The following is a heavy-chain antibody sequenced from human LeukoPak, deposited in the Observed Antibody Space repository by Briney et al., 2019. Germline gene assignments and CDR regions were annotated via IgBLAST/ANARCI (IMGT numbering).Heavy chain of an antibody. CDR3: AKDRSSGWYTTLDS. Sequence: SGGSLRLSCAASGFTFSSYAMSWVRQAPGKGVEWVSAVSGSGGNTSYADSVKGRFTISRDNSKNTLYLQMNSLRAEDTAVYYCAKDRSSGWYTTLDSWGQGALVTVSS. CDR2: VSGSGGNT. J-gene: IGHJ4*02. CDR1: GFTFSSYA. D-gene: IGHD6-19*01. V-gene: IGHV3-23*01.